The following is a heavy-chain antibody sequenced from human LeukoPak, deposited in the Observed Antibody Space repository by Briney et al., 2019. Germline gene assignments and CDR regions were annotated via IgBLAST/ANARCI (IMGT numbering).Heavy chain of an antibody. CDR2: ISVSGAGT. CDR3: AKVDPASVTGGVFYYYYYMDV. J-gene: IGHJ6*03. Sequence: GGSLRLSCAASGFTFTNHVITWVRQAPGKGLEWVSGISVSGAGTFYAESVKGRFTISRDNSKTTLSLQMNSLRAEDTAIYYCAKVDPASVTGGVFYYYYYMDVRGKGTTVTVSS. V-gene: IGHV3-23*01. CDR1: GFTFTNHV. D-gene: IGHD2-21*02.